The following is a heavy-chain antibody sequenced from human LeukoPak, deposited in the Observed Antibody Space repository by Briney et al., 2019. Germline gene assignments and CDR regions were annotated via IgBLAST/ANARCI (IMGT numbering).Heavy chain of an antibody. Sequence: SVKVSCKASGGTFSSYAISWVRQAPGQGLEWMGGIIPIFGTANYAQKFQGRVTITTDESTSTAYMGLSSLRSEDTAVYYCALWRQQLVRYFDYWGQGTLVTVSS. CDR2: IIPIFGTA. J-gene: IGHJ4*02. CDR3: ALWRQQLVRYFDY. V-gene: IGHV1-69*05. D-gene: IGHD6-13*01. CDR1: GGTFSSYA.